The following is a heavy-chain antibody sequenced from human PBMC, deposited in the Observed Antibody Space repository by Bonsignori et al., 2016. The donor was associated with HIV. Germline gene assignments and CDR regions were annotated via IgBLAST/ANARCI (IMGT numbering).Heavy chain of an antibody. V-gene: IGHV4-34*01. Sequence: VRQDARKGLEWIGEINHSGSTNYNPSLKSRVTISVDTSKNQFSLKLSSVTAADTAVYYCARVYPNYYDSSGYYYLPGAFDIWGQGDNGHRLL. CDR3: ARVYPNYYDSSGYYYLPGAFDI. J-gene: IGHJ3*02. D-gene: IGHD3-22*01. CDR2: INHSGST.